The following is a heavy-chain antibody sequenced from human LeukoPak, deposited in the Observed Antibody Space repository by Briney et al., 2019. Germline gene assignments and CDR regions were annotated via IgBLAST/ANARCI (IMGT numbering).Heavy chain of an antibody. V-gene: IGHV1-8*01. CDR3: VGGAPNWGFDY. CDR1: GYTFTSFD. Sequence: ASVKVSCKASGYTFTSFDFNWVRQATGQGLEWMGWMKSNNGHTGYAQKFQGRVTMTRDTSISTAYMELSSLTFEDTAVYYCVGGAPNWGFDYWGQGTLVTVSS. D-gene: IGHD7-27*01. CDR2: MKSNNGHT. J-gene: IGHJ4*02.